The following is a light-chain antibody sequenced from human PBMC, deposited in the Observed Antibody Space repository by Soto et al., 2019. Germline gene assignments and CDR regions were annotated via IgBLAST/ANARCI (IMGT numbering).Light chain of an antibody. CDR3: QQYYQWPSYT. Sequence: EIVLTQSPGTLSLSPGERATLSCRASQSVSSSYLAWYQQKPGQAPRLLIYGASSRATGIPDRFSGSGSGTDFTLTISRLEPEDFAVYYCQQYYQWPSYTFGQGTKVDIK. V-gene: IGKV3-20*01. CDR1: QSVSSSY. CDR2: GAS. J-gene: IGKJ2*01.